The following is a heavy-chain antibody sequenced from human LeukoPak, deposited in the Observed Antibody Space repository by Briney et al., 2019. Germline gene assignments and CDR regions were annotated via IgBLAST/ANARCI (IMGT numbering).Heavy chain of an antibody. CDR2: IYYSGST. J-gene: IGHJ4*02. CDR3: ARGRASGIAAAGTYYFDY. V-gene: IGHV4-31*03. D-gene: IGHD6-13*01. Sequence: SETQSLTCTVSGGSISSGGYYWSWIRQHPGKGLEWIGYIYYSGSTYYNPSLKSRVTISVDTSKNQFSLKLSSVTAADTAVYYCARGRASGIAAAGTYYFDYWGQGTLVTVSS. CDR1: GGSISSGGYY.